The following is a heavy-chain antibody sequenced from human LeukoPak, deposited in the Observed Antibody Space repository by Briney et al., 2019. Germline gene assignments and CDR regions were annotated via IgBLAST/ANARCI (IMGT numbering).Heavy chain of an antibody. V-gene: IGHV3-21*01. CDR3: ARADSSGWYIKRSDAFDI. Sequence: GGSLRLSCAASGFTFSSYSMNWVRQAPGKGLEWVTYISSSSSYIYYADSVKGRFTISRDNAKNTLYLQMNSLRAEDTAVYYCARADSSGWYIKRSDAFDIWGQGTMVSVSS. J-gene: IGHJ3*02. CDR1: GFTFSSYS. D-gene: IGHD6-19*01. CDR2: ISSSSSYI.